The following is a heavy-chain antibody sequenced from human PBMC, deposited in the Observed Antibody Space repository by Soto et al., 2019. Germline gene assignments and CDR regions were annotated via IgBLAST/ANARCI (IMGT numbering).Heavy chain of an antibody. V-gene: IGHV3-64*01. CDR2: ISSNGGST. Sequence: GGSLRLSCAASGFTFSSCAMGRVRQAPGKGLEYVSAISSNGGSTYYANSVKGRFTISRDNSKNTLYLQMGSLRAEDMAVYYCAREGYCSSTSCYSFDYWGQGTLVTGSS. CDR1: GFTFSSCA. D-gene: IGHD2-2*01. J-gene: IGHJ4*02. CDR3: AREGYCSSTSCYSFDY.